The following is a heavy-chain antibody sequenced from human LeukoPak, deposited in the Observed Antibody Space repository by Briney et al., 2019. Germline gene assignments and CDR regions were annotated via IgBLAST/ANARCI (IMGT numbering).Heavy chain of an antibody. J-gene: IGHJ4*01. CDR1: GGSISSYY. CDR2: IYYSGST. V-gene: IGHV4-59*08. D-gene: IGHD3-10*01. CDR3: ASGDYGAGSPVMRY. Sequence: PSETLSLTCTVSGGSISSYYWSWIRQPPGKGLEWIGYIYYSGSTNYNPSLKSRVTISVGASNNQFSLKLTSVTAADTAVYYCASGDYGAGSPVMRYWGHGTLVIVSS.